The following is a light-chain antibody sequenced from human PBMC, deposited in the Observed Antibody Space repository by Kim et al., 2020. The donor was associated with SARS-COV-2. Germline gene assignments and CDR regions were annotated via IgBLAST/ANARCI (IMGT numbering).Light chain of an antibody. CDR1: QAIRDSY. CDR3: QQHSSWPLT. Sequence: DIVLTQSPDTLSVSPGERATLSCRASQAIRDSYLAWYQQKPGQAPRLLIYTVSTRATGIPARFSGSGSGTDFTLTISSLQSEDSAVYYCQQHSSWPLTFGGGTKVDIK. CDR2: TVS. V-gene: IGKV3-15*01. J-gene: IGKJ4*01.